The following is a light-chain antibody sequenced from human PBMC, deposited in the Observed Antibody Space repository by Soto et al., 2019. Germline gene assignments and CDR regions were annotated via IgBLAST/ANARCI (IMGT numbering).Light chain of an antibody. CDR3: CSYTSSSTII. J-gene: IGLJ2*01. V-gene: IGLV2-14*01. Sequence: QSALTQPASVSGSPGQSITISCTGTSSDVGAYDYVSWYLQHPGKAPKLIISDVSNRPSGISSRFSGSKSGNTASLTISGLQAEDEADYYCCSYTSSSTIIFGGGTKVTVL. CDR2: DVS. CDR1: SSDVGAYDY.